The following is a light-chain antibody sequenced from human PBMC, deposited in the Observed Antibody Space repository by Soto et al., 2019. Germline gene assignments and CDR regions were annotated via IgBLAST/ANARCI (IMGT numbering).Light chain of an antibody. CDR3: QQYDTSPRT. CDR1: QSVSSNY. V-gene: IGKV3-20*01. Sequence: EVMLTQSPGTLSLSPGERATLSCRASQSVSSNYLAWYQQKSGQAPRLLIYGASNRATGIPDRVSGSGSGTDFTLTIRSLEPEGFAVYYCQQYDTSPRTFGQGTKVEFK. CDR2: GAS. J-gene: IGKJ1*01.